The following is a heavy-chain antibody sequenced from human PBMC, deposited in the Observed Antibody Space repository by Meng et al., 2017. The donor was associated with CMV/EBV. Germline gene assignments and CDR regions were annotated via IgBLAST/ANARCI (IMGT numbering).Heavy chain of an antibody. J-gene: IGHJ6*02. Sequence: GESLKISCAASGFTFSSYGMHWVRQAPGKGLEWVAFIRYDGSNKYYADSVKGRFTISRDNSKNTLYLQMNSLRAEDTAVYYCTSFPRFIYYGMDVWGQGTTVTV. CDR1: GFTFSSYG. D-gene: IGHD2-15*01. V-gene: IGHV3-30*02. CDR2: IRYDGSNK. CDR3: TSFPRFIYYGMDV.